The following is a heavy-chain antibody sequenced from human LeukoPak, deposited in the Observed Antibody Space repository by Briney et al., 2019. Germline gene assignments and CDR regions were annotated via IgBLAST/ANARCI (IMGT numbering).Heavy chain of an antibody. CDR2: INHSGST. Sequence: SETLSLTCAVYGGSFSGYYWSWIRQPPGKGLEWIGEINHSGSTNYNPSLKSRVTISVDTSKNQFSLKLSSVTAADTAVYYCARTERNWSDYPRVLGFDYWGQGTLVTVYS. CDR1: GGSFSGYY. D-gene: IGHD3-3*01. V-gene: IGHV4-34*01. J-gene: IGHJ4*02. CDR3: ARTERNWSDYPRVLGFDY.